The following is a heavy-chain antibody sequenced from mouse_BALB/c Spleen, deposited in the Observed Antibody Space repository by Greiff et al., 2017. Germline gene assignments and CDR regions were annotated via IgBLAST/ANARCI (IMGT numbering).Heavy chain of an antibody. V-gene: IGHV14-1*02. CDR2: IDPANGNT. J-gene: IGHJ3*01. CDR1: GFNIKDYY. D-gene: IGHD4-1*01. Sequence: VQLQQSGAELVRPGALVKLSCKASGFNIKDYYMHWVKQRPEQGLEWIGWIDPANGNTKYDPKFQGKATITADTSSNTAYLQLSSLTSEDTAVYYCARNWDVPFAYWGQGTLVTVSA. CDR3: ARNWDVPFAY.